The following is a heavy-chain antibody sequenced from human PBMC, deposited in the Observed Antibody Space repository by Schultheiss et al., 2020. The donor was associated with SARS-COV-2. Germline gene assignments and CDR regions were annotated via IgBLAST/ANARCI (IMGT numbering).Heavy chain of an antibody. D-gene: IGHD5-18*01. J-gene: IGHJ4*02. V-gene: IGHV4-61*08. CDR1: GGSISSGGYY. CDR2: INHSGST. Sequence: SETLSLTCTVSGGSISSGGYYWTWIRQPPGKGLEWIGEINHSGSTNYNPSLKSRVTISVDTSKNQFSLKLSSVTAADTAVYYCARYGYSYGSDYWGQGTLVTVSS. CDR3: ARYGYSYGSDY.